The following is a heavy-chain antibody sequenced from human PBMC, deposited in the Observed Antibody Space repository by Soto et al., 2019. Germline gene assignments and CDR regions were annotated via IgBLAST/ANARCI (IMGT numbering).Heavy chain of an antibody. CDR1: GGSFSGYY. Sequence: QVQLQQWGAGLLKPSETLSLTCAVYGGSFSGYYWSWIRQPPGKGLEWIGEINHSGSTNYNPSLKSRVTISVDTSNNQFSLKLSSVTVADTAVYYCARGCGCSGGRGFYFDYWGQGTLVTVSS. J-gene: IGHJ4*02. V-gene: IGHV4-34*01. D-gene: IGHD2-15*01. CDR2: INHSGST. CDR3: ARGCGCSGGRGFYFDY.